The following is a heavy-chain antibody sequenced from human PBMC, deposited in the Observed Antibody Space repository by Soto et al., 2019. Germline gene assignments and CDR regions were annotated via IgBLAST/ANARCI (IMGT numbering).Heavy chain of an antibody. V-gene: IGHV3-23*01. D-gene: IGHD5-12*01. CDR2: ISGSGGST. CDR1: GFTFSSYA. Sequence: PGGSLRLSCAASGFTFSSYAMSWVRQAPGKGLEWVSAISGSGGSTYYADSVKGRFTISRDNSKNTLYLQMNSLRAEDTAVYYCAKDPSVGEYSGYDYYGPIDYWGQGTLVTVSS. J-gene: IGHJ4*02. CDR3: AKDPSVGEYSGYDYYGPIDY.